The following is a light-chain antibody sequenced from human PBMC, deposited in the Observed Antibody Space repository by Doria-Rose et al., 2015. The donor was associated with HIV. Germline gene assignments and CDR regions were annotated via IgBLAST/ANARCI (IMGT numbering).Light chain of an antibody. CDR2: DGS. V-gene: IGKV3-20*01. CDR1: QSYSSTY. Sequence: EIVMTQSPGTLSLSPVERATLSCRASQSYSSTYLAWYQQKPGQAPSLLIYDGSTRTTGIPDRFSASGPGTDFTLTINRLEPEDFALYYCHQYGTSWTFGQGTKVEI. J-gene: IGKJ1*01. CDR3: HQYGTSWT.